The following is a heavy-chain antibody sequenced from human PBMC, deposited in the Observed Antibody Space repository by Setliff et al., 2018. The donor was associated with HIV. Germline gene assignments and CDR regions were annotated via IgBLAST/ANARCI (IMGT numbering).Heavy chain of an antibody. V-gene: IGHV3-53*01. CDR3: AFDSRGYYSDPFDS. Sequence: GGSLRLSCAASGFTVSSKYVAWVRQAPGKGLEWVSVIYSGGSTYFADSVKGRFSVSRDNFNNTLYLQMHSLRAEDTAVYYCAFDSRGYYSDPFDSWGQGTLVTVSS. J-gene: IGHJ4*02. CDR2: IYSGGST. D-gene: IGHD3-22*01. CDR1: GFTVSSKY.